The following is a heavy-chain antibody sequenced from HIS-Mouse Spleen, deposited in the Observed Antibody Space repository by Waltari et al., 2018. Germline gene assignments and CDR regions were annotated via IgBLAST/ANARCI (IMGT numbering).Heavy chain of an antibody. V-gene: IGHV4-39*07. J-gene: IGHJ2*01. CDR1: GGPIRSSSYN. D-gene: IGHD6-13*01. CDR2: IYYSGST. Sequence: QLQLQESGPGLVKPSETLSLTCTVPGGPIRSSSYNWGGIRQPQGKGLELIGSIYYSGSTYYNPSLKSRVTISVDTSKNQFSLKLSSVTAADTAVYYCAREIPYSSSWYDWYFDLWGRGTLVTVSS. CDR3: AREIPYSSSWYDWYFDL.